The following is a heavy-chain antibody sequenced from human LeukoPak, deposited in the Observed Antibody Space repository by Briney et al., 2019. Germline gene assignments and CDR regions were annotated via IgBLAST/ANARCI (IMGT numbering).Heavy chain of an antibody. CDR3: ARVQYSGSAALDY. CDR2: INPNSGAT. CDR1: GYTFTVYY. D-gene: IGHD6-6*01. J-gene: IGHJ4*02. Sequence: GASVTVSCTASGYTFTVYYMHWVRRAPGQGLEWMGGINPNSGATNYAQKFQGRVTMTSDTSISTAYMELSRLRSDDTAVYYCARVQYSGSAALDYWGQGTLVTVSS. V-gene: IGHV1-2*02.